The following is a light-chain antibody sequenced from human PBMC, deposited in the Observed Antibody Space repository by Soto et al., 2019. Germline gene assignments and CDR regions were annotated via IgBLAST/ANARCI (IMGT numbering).Light chain of an antibody. CDR3: QQYGSSPWT. CDR2: GAS. CDR1: QSVSSSY. V-gene: IGKV3-20*01. J-gene: IGKJ1*01. Sequence: EIVLTQSPGTLSLSPGERATLSCRASQSVSSSYLAWYQQKPGQAPRLLIYGASSRDTGIPDRFSVSGSGTDFTLTISRLEPEACAVSYCQQYGSSPWTFGQGTKVEIK.